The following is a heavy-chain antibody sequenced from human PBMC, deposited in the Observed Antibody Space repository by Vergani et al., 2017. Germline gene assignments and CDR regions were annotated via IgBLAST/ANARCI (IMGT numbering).Heavy chain of an antibody. V-gene: IGHV4-34*01. CDR3: ARGLGAIAALAVPFNWFDP. D-gene: IGHD6-6*01. CDR2: INHSGST. J-gene: IGHJ5*02. Sequence: QVQLQQWGAGLLKPSETLSLTCAVYGGSFSGYYWSWIRQPPGKGLEWIGEINHSGSTNYNPSLKSRVTMSVDTSKNQFSLKLSSVTAADTAVYYCARGLGAIAALAVPFNWFDPWGQGTLVTVSS. CDR1: GGSFSGYY.